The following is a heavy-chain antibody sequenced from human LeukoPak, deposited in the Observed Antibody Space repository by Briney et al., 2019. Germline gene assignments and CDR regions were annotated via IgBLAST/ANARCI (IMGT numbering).Heavy chain of an antibody. CDR2: IYPGDSDT. D-gene: IGHD3-22*01. Sequence: GEALNISCKGSGYSFTSYWIGWVRQMRGKGLEWMGVIYPGDSDTTYSPSFQGQATIPADKSISTAYLQWSSLKASDTAMYYCARRGYDSSGYRDAFDIWGQGTMVTVSS. CDR3: ARRGYDSSGYRDAFDI. CDR1: GYSFTSYW. V-gene: IGHV5-51*01. J-gene: IGHJ3*02.